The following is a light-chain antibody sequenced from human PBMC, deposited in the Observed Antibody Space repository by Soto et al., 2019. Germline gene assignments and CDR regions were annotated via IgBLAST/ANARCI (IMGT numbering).Light chain of an antibody. CDR2: LGS. V-gene: IGKV2-28*01. J-gene: IGKJ1*01. Sequence: DIVMTQSPLSLPVTPGEPASISCRSSQSLLHSNGYNYLDWYLQKPGQSPQLLIYLGSNRASGVPDRFSGSGSGTDFTLKISRVEAEDVGVYYCMQALQTPPWGTWWTFGQGTKVEIK. CDR3: MQALQTPPWGTWWT. CDR1: QSLLHSNGYNY.